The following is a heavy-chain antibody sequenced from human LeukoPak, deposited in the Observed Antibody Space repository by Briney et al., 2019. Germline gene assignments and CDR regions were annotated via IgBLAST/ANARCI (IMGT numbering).Heavy chain of an antibody. CDR2: IPYDGSYK. CDR1: GFTFSTYG. CDR3: AKEVGYGMDV. J-gene: IGHJ6*02. V-gene: IGHV3-30*18. Sequence: PGGSLRLSCAASGFTFSTYGFHWVRQAPGKGLEWVAVIPYDGSYKYYADSVKGRFTISRDNSKNTLYLQMNTLRAEDTAVYYCAKEVGYGMDVWGQGTTVTVSS. D-gene: IGHD1-26*01.